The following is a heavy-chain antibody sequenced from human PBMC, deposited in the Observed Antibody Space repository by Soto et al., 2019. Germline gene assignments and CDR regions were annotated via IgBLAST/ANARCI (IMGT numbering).Heavy chain of an antibody. V-gene: IGHV3-23*01. CDR3: AKDEDYYYYMDV. Sequence: GGSLRLSFAASGFTFSIYAMSWVRQAPGKGLEWVSAISGSGGSTYYADSVKGRFTISRDNSKNTLYLQMNSLRAEDTAVYYSAKDEDYYYYMDVWGKGTTVTVSS. CDR2: ISGSGGST. J-gene: IGHJ6*03. CDR1: GFTFSIYA.